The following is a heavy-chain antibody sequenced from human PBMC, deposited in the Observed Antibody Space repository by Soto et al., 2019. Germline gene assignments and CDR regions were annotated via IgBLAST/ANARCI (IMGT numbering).Heavy chain of an antibody. CDR2: IYPGDSDT. CDR3: ARHLGSGYDYYYYYYMDV. V-gene: IGHV5-51*01. D-gene: IGHD5-12*01. CDR1: GYSFTSYW. J-gene: IGHJ6*03. Sequence: GESLKISCKGSGYSFTSYWIGWVRQMPGKGLEWMGIIYPGDSDTRYSPSFQGQVTISADKSISTAYLQWSSLKASDTAMYYCARHLGSGYDYYYYYYMDVWGKGTTVTVSS.